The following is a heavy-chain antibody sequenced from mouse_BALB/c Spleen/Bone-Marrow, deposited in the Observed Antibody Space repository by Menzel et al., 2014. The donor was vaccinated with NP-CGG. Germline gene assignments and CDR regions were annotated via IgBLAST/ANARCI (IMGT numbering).Heavy chain of an antibody. CDR2: ISSGGSYT. D-gene: IGHD3-1*01. Sequence: EVKLVESGGGLAKPGGSLKLSCAASGFTFSYYGMSWVRQSPEKRLEWVAEISSGGSYTYYPDTVTGRFTISRDNAKNTLYLEMSSLRSEDTSMYYCARDSSGYFDYWGQGTTLTVSS. CDR3: ARDSSGYFDY. J-gene: IGHJ2*01. CDR1: GFTFSYYG. V-gene: IGHV5-9-4*01.